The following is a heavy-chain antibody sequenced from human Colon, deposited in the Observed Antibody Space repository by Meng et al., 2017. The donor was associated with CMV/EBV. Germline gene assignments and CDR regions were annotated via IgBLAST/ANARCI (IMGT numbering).Heavy chain of an antibody. CDR3: ATRPIYCSSTSCYSGGHYYYYYGMDV. J-gene: IGHJ6*02. D-gene: IGHD2-2*02. V-gene: IGHV1-24*01. Sequence: ASVKVSCKVSGYTLTELSMHWVRQAPGKGLEWMGGFDPEDGETIYAQKFQGRVTMTEDTSTDTAYMELSSLGSEDTAVYYCATRPIYCSSTSCYSGGHYYYYYGMDVWGQGTTVTVSS. CDR1: GYTLTELS. CDR2: FDPEDGET.